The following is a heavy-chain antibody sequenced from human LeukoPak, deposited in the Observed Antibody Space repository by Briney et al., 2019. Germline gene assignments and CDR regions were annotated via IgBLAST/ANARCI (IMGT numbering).Heavy chain of an antibody. D-gene: IGHD2-15*01. CDR2: ISAYNGNT. CDR3: ARDPLGSSDTVVVVAATPIAFDI. CDR1: GYTFTSYG. Sequence: ASVKVSCKASGYTFTSYGISWVRQAPGQGLEWMGWISAYNGNTNYAQKLQGRVTMTTDTSTSTAYMELRSLRSDDTAVYYCARDPLGSSDTVVVVAATPIAFDIWGQGTMVTVSS. J-gene: IGHJ3*02. V-gene: IGHV1-18*01.